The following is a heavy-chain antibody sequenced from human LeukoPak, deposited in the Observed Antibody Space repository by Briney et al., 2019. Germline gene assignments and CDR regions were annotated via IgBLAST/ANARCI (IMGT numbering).Heavy chain of an antibody. CDR2: ISSTSSHI. J-gene: IGHJ4*02. V-gene: IGHV3-21*06. CDR3: ATAPYEILTVYSPYLFES. CDR1: GFSLISYN. D-gene: IGHD3-9*01. Sequence: GGSLRLSCAPSGFSLISYNMNWISQAPGKGLEWVSSISSTSSHIYYADSVKGRFTISRDNAKNSLYLQMNSLRAEDTAMYYCATAPYEILTVYSPYLFESWGQGTLVTVSS.